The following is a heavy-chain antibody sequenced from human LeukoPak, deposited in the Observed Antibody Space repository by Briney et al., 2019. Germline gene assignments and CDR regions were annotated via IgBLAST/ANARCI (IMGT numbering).Heavy chain of an antibody. CDR1: GFTFDDYG. Sequence: GGSLRLSCAASGFTFDDYGMSWVRQAPGKGLEWVSSISSSSSHIYYADSVKGRFTISRDNAKNSLYLQMNSLRAEDTAVYYCASFFWSGYEYFDYWGQGTLVTVSS. CDR3: ASFFWSGYEYFDY. J-gene: IGHJ4*02. D-gene: IGHD3-3*01. V-gene: IGHV3-21*01. CDR2: ISSSSSHI.